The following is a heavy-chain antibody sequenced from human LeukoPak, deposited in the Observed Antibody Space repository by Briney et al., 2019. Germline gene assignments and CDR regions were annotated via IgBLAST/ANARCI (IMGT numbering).Heavy chain of an antibody. V-gene: IGHV3-30-3*01. D-gene: IGHD3-22*01. J-gene: IGHJ4*02. Sequence: GGSLRLSCAASGFTFSSYAMSWVRQAPGKGLEWVAVISYDGSNKYYADSVKGRFTISRDNSKNTLYLQMNSLRAEDTAVYYCARDPSSGYYSYFDYWGQGTLVTVSS. CDR1: GFTFSSYA. CDR3: ARDPSSGYYSYFDY. CDR2: ISYDGSNK.